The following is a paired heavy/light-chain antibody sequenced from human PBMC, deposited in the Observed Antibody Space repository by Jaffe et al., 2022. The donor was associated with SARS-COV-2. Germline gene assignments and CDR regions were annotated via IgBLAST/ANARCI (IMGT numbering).Light chain of an antibody. Sequence: QSVLTQPPSVSAAPRQKVTISCSGSSSNIGNNYVSWYQQFPGTAPKVLIYENNKRPSGIPDRFSGSKSGTSATLGITGLQTGDEADYYCGTWDSSLSAGVFGGGTKLTVL. CDR2: ENN. V-gene: IGLV1-51*02. CDR1: SSNIGNNY. CDR3: GTWDSSLSAGV. J-gene: IGLJ3*02.
Heavy chain of an antibody. V-gene: IGHV3-9*01. D-gene: IGHD1-1*01. J-gene: IGHJ6*03. CDR3: AKSGRGLDHFYYYYLDV. CDR2: ISWNRGSI. Sequence: EVQLVESGGGLVQPGRSLRLSCAASGFTFDDYVMHWVRQAPGKGLEWVAGISWNRGSIGYADSVKGRFTISRDNAKNSLYLQMIRLRAEDTALYYCAKSGRGLDHFYYYYLDVWGKGTTVTVSS. CDR1: GFTFDDYV.